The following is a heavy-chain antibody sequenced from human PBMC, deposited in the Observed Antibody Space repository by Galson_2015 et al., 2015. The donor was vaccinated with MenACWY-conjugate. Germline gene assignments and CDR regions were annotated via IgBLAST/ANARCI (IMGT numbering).Heavy chain of an antibody. V-gene: IGHV3-23*01. CDR3: AKVSNWNYVRDYFDY. CDR2: ISNSGGST. CDR1: GFTFSSYA. Sequence: SLRLSCAASGFTFSSYAMSWVRQAPGKGLEWVSAISNSGGSTYYADSVKGRFSISRDNSKNTLYLQMNSLRAEDTAVYHCAKVSNWNYVRDYFDYWGQGTLVTVSS. D-gene: IGHD1-7*01. J-gene: IGHJ4*02.